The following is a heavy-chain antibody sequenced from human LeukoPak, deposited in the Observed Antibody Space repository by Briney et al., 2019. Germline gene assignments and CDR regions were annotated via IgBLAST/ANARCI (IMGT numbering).Heavy chain of an antibody. V-gene: IGHV4-38-2*02. J-gene: IGHJ4*02. CDR3: ARDSTLGYCSGGSCYD. Sequence: GSLRLFCAASGFTFSDYYMSWIRQPPGKGLEWIGSIYYSGSTYYNPSLKSRVTISVDTSKNQFSLKLSSVTAADTAVYYCARDSTLGYCSGGSCYDWGQGTLVTVSS. CDR2: IYYSGST. D-gene: IGHD2-15*01. CDR1: GFTFSDYY.